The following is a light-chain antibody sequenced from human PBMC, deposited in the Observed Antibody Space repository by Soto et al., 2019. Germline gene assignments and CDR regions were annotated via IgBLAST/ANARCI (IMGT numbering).Light chain of an antibody. CDR2: AAS. CDR3: QQSYSTPRT. Sequence: DIQMTQSPSSLSASVGDRLTITCRASQSISSYLNWDQQKPGKAPKLLIYAASSFQTGVPSRFSGSGSGTDFSLTISSLQPEDFSTYYCQQSYSTPRTFGQGTKVEVK. CDR1: QSISSY. V-gene: IGKV1-39*01. J-gene: IGKJ1*01.